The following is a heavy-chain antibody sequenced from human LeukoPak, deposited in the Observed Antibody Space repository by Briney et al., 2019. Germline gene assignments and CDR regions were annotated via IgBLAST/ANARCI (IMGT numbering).Heavy chain of an antibody. J-gene: IGHJ4*02. D-gene: IGHD2-21*01. Sequence: GESLKISCKGSGYSFTTYWIGWVRQMPGKDLEWMGIMSPADSDTRYSPSSQGRATMSADKSVSTAYLQWSSLKASDTAIYYYARRVIRGGHFFDYWGQGTQVIVSS. CDR1: GYSFTTYW. CDR3: ARRVIRGGHFFDY. CDR2: MSPADSDT. V-gene: IGHV5-51*01.